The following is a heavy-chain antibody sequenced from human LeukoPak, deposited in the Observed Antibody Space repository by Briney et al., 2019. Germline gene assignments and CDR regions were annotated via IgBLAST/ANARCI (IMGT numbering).Heavy chain of an antibody. CDR3: ARGGAPSYYDSSGYSDY. D-gene: IGHD3-22*01. Sequence: PGGSLRLSCAASGFTFSSYSMNWVRQAPGKGLEWVSSISSSSSYIYYADSVKGRFTISRDNAKNSLYLQMNSLRAEDTAVYYCARGGAPSYYDSSGYSDYWGQGTLVTVSS. J-gene: IGHJ4*02. CDR1: GFTFSSYS. V-gene: IGHV3-21*01. CDR2: ISSSSSYI.